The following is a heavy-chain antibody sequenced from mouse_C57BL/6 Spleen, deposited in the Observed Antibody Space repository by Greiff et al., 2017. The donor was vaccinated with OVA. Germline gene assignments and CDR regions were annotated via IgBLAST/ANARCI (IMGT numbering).Heavy chain of an antibody. CDR2: INPSNGGT. CDR1: GYTFTSYW. D-gene: IGHD1-1*01. J-gene: IGHJ2*01. Sequence: VQLQQPGTELVKPGASVKLSCKASGYTFTSYWMHWVKQRPGQGLEWIGNINPSNGGTNYNEKFKSKATLTVDKSSSTAYMQLSSLTSEETAVSYCARGGRYYCSSYYFEYWGQGTTLAVAT. V-gene: IGHV1-53*01. CDR3: ARGGRYYCSSYYFEY.